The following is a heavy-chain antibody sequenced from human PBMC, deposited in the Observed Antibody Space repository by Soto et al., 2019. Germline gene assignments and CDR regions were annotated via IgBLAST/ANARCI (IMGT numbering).Heavy chain of an antibody. D-gene: IGHD2-15*01. CDR2: ISSNGGST. Sequence: GGSLRLSCSASGFTFSSYAMHWVRQAPGKGLEYVSAISSNGGSTYYADSVKGRFTISRDNSKNTLYLQMSSLRAEDTAVYYCVKDEGYCSGGSCYSYYYYGMDVWGQGTTVTVSS. V-gene: IGHV3-64D*08. J-gene: IGHJ6*02. CDR3: VKDEGYCSGGSCYSYYYYGMDV. CDR1: GFTFSSYA.